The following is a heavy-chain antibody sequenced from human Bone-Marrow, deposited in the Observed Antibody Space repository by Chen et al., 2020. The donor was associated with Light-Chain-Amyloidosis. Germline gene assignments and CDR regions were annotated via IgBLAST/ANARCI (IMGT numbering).Heavy chain of an antibody. V-gene: IGHV1-18*01. CDR2: ISAYNGNT. CDR3: ARDPSRHTYYYDSSGYSLALGNY. CDR1: GYTFTSYG. Sequence: QVQLVQSGAEVKKPGASVKVSCKASGYTFTSYGISWVRQAPGQGLEWMGWISAYNGNTNYAQKLQGRVTMTTDTATSTAYMELRSLRSDDTAVYYCARDPSRHTYYYDSSGYSLALGNYWGQGTLVTVSS. D-gene: IGHD3-22*01. J-gene: IGHJ4*02.